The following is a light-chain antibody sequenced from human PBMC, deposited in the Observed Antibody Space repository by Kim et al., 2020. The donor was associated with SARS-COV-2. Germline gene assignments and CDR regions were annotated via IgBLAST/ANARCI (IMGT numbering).Light chain of an antibody. CDR2: GAS. CDR1: QSVSSSY. V-gene: IGKV3-20*01. CDR3: QQYGTSPQT. Sequence: EIVLTQSPGTLSLSPGEKATLSCRVSQSVSSSYLAWYQQKPGQAPRLLIYGASNWATGIPDRFSGSGSGTDFTLTISGVEPEDSAVYYCQQYGTSPQTFGHGGKV. J-gene: IGKJ1*01.